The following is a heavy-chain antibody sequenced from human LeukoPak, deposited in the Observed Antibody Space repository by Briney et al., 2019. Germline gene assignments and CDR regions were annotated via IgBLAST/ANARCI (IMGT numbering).Heavy chain of an antibody. D-gene: IGHD6-13*01. CDR2: IYYSGYT. Sequence: PSETLSLTCTVSGGSISSGGYYWSWIRQHPGKGLEWIGYIYYSGYTNYNPSLKSRVTISVDTSKNQFSLKLSSVTAADTAVYYCARGYSSSWYADYWGQGTLVTVSS. J-gene: IGHJ4*02. CDR1: GGSISSGGYY. CDR3: ARGYSSSWYADY. V-gene: IGHV4-31*03.